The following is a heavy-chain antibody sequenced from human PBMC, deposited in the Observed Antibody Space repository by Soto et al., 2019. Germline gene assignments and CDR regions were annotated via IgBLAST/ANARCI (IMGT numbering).Heavy chain of an antibody. CDR3: ARGGCSSTSCYGLNYYYYYMDV. D-gene: IGHD2-2*01. Sequence: QVPLVQSGAEVKKPGASVKVSCKASGYTFTSYAMHWVRQAPGQRLEWMGWINAGNGNTKYSQKFQGRVTITRDTSASTAYMELSSLRSEDTAVYYCARGGCSSTSCYGLNYYYYYMDVWGKGTTVTVSS. V-gene: IGHV1-3*01. CDR2: INAGNGNT. J-gene: IGHJ6*03. CDR1: GYTFTSYA.